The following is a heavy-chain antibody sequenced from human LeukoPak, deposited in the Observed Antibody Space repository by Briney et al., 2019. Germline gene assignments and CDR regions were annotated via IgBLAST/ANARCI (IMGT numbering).Heavy chain of an antibody. J-gene: IGHJ4*02. CDR3: ARGHIAVAGN. Sequence: PGGSLRLSCAASGFTFSSYGMHWVRQAPGKGLEWVAFIRYDGSNKYYADSVKGRFTISRDNAKNSLYLQMNSLRAEDTAVYYCARGHIAVAGNWGQGTLVTVSS. CDR2: IRYDGSNK. CDR1: GFTFSSYG. V-gene: IGHV3-30*02. D-gene: IGHD6-19*01.